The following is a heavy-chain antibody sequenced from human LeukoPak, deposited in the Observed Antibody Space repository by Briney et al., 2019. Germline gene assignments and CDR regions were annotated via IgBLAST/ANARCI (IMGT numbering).Heavy chain of an antibody. Sequence: ASVKVSCKASGGTFSSYAISWVRQAPGQGLEWMGGIIPIFGTANYAQKFQGRVTITADESTSTAYMELSSLRSEDTAVYYCARSRQSSIAALPSRANDYWGQGTLVTVSS. CDR2: IIPIFGTA. CDR1: GGTFSSYA. V-gene: IGHV1-69*13. D-gene: IGHD6-6*01. J-gene: IGHJ4*02. CDR3: ARSRQSSIAALPSRANDY.